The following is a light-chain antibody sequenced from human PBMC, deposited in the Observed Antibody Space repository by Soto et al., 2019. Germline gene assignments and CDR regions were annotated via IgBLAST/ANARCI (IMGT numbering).Light chain of an antibody. J-gene: IGKJ2*01. CDR2: GAS. CDR3: QQSYRTPVY. V-gene: IGKV1-39*01. CDR1: QITSTY. Sequence: DIQMTQSPSSLSASVGDRVTSTCRASQITSTYLNWYQQKPGEAPILLIYGASSLQSGFPSRFSGRGSGTDFYLSISSLQTEDFATYYCQQSYRTPVYFGKGTRLEIK.